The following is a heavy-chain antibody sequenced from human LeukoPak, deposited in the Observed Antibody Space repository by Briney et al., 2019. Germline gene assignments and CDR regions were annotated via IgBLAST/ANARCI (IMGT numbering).Heavy chain of an antibody. CDR1: GFTFSRYE. CDR2: ISSSGSTI. D-gene: IGHD3-10*01. J-gene: IGHJ4*02. Sequence: PGGSLRLSCAASGFTFSRYEMNWVRQAPGKGLEWVSYISSSGSTIYYADSVKGRFTISRDNAKNSLYLQMNSLRVDDAGIYYCVKVAKYYYGSETYYFFEHWGQGTPVTASS. V-gene: IGHV3-48*03. CDR3: VKVAKYYYGSETYYFFEH.